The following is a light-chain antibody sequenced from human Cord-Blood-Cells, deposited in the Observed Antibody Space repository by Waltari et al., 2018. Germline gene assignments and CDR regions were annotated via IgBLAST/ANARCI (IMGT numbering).Light chain of an antibody. J-gene: IGLJ3*02. V-gene: IGLV2-11*01. Sequence: QSALTQPRSVSGSPGQSVTISCTGTSSDVGGYNYVSWYQQPPGKAPKLMIYDVSKRPSVLPDRCSGCKSGNAASLAISGLQAEDEADYYGCSYAGSYTFGVFGGGTKLTVL. CDR2: DVS. CDR1: SSDVGGYNY. CDR3: CSYAGSYTFGV.